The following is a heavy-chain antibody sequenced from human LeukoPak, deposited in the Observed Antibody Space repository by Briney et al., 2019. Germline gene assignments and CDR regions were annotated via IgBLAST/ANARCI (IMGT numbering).Heavy chain of an antibody. Sequence: PSETLSLTCTVSGGSISSDYWTGIRQPPGKGLEWIGYIFSSGSTNSNPSLKSRVTISIDTSKNQFSLKLSSVTAADTAVYYCARRTFLRRANYNYYFFDYWAQGILVTVSS. V-gene: IGHV4-4*08. CDR3: ARRTFLRRANYNYYFFDY. CDR2: IFSSGST. CDR1: GGSISSDY. J-gene: IGHJ4*02. D-gene: IGHD5-24*01.